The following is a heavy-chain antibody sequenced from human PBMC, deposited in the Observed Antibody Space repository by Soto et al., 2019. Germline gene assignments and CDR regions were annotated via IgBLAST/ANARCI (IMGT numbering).Heavy chain of an antibody. CDR3: ASSSNYYDSRGYYPAYYYYGMDV. CDR1: GYSFTSYW. D-gene: IGHD3-22*01. CDR2: IDPSDSYT. Sequence: GESLKISCKGSGYSFTSYWISWVRQMPGKGLEWMGRIDPSDSYTNYSPSFQGHVTISADKSISTAYLQWSSLKASDTAMYYCASSSNYYDSRGYYPAYYYYGMDVWGQGTTVTVSS. J-gene: IGHJ6*02. V-gene: IGHV5-10-1*01.